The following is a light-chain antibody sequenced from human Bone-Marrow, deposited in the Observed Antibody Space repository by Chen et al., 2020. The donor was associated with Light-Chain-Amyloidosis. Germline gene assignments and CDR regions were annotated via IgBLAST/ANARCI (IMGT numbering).Light chain of an antibody. Sequence: QSVLTQPPSVSVAPGPRVTISCTGSTSNIGAGYDVHWYQHLPGTAPNLLIYSNTNRPSGVPDRFSGSKSGTSASLAITGLQAEDEADYYCQSFDSNFVVFGGGTKLSVL. V-gene: IGLV1-40*01. CDR2: SNT. CDR1: TSNIGAGYD. J-gene: IGLJ2*01. CDR3: QSFDSNFVV.